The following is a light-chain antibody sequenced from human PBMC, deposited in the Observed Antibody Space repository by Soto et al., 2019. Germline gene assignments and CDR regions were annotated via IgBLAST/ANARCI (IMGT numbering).Light chain of an antibody. Sequence: QSALTQPASVSGSPGQSITISCTGTSSDVGSYDLVSWYQQHPGKAPKLLIYEGSKRPSGVSNRFSGSKSGNTASLTISGLQAEEEADYHCCSYVGNFYVFGTGTKVTVL. CDR2: EGS. CDR3: CSYVGNFYV. V-gene: IGLV2-23*01. J-gene: IGLJ1*01. CDR1: SSDVGSYDL.